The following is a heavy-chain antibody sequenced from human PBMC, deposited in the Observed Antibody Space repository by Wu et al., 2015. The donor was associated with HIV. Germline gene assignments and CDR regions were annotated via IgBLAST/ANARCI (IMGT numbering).Heavy chain of an antibody. CDR3: ARGRGSGSYALKY. V-gene: IGHV1-69*15. J-gene: IGHJ4*02. CDR1: GGTFRRNG. Sequence: QVQLVQSGAEMKKPGSAVKVSCKAPGGTFRRNGINWVRQAPGQGLEWMGRIIPMFGAPYYAQNFQGRITITADESTTTVYMEMRSLKSEDTAVYYCARGRGSGSYALKYWGQGTLVTVSS. D-gene: IGHD3-10*01. CDR2: IIPMFGAP.